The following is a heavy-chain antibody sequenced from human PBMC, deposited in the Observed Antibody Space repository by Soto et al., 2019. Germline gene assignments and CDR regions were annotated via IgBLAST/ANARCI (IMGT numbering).Heavy chain of an antibody. J-gene: IGHJ4*02. Sequence: QVQLVQSGAEVKKPGASVKVSCKASGYTFTSYYMHWVRQAPGQGLEWMGIINPSGGSKSYAQKFQGSIXXNXEXXTSTVDREASSPRSEDTAVYYCARDHRRSGFHFAYWGQGAPNTVST. D-gene: IGHD3-22*01. V-gene: IGHV1-46*03. CDR2: INPSGGSK. CDR3: ARDHRRSGFHFAY. CDR1: GYTFTSYY.